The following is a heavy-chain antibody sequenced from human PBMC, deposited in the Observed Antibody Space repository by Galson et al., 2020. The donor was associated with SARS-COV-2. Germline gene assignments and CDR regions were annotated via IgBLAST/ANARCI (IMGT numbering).Heavy chain of an antibody. V-gene: IGHV3-33*06. D-gene: IGHD6-13*01. CDR1: GFTFSSYG. CDR3: AKDLTYRGRAAAGTNSGFDY. J-gene: IGHJ4*02. Sequence: GGSLRLSCAASGFTFSSYGMHWVRQAPGKGLEWVAVIWYDGSNKYYADSVKGRFTISRDNSKNTLYLQMNSLRAEDTAVYYCAKDLTYRGRAAAGTNSGFDYWGQGTLVTVSS. CDR2: IWYDGSNK.